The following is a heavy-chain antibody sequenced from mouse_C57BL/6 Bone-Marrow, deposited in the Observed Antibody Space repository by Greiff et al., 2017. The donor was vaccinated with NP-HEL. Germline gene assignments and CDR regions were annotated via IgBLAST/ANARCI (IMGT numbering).Heavy chain of an antibody. J-gene: IGHJ4*01. CDR1: GFSLTSYA. CDR3: ALYYYGSSSYYYAMDY. CDR2: IWTGGGT. V-gene: IGHV2-9-1*01. Sequence: VHLVESGPGLVAPSQSLSITCTVSGFSLTSYAISWVRQPPGKGLEWLGVIWTGGGTNYNSALKSRLSISKDNSKSQVFLKMNSLQTDDTARYYCALYYYGSSSYYYAMDYWGQGTSVTVSS. D-gene: IGHD1-1*01.